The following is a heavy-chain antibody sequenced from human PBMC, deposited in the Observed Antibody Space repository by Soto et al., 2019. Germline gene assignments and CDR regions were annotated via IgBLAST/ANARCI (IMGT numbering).Heavy chain of an antibody. Sequence: SETLSLTCTVSGGSISSSSYYWGWIRQPPGKGLEWIGSIYYSGSTYYNPSLKSRVTISVDTSKNQFSLKLSSVTAADTAVYYCARGEFRGPVSGGSCYRVGHCRRWVYGMGVWGQGTMVTVSS. J-gene: IGHJ6*02. D-gene: IGHD2-15*01. CDR2: IYYSGST. V-gene: IGHV4-39*07. CDR1: GGSISSSSYY. CDR3: ARGEFRGPVSGGSCYRVGHCRRWVYGMGV.